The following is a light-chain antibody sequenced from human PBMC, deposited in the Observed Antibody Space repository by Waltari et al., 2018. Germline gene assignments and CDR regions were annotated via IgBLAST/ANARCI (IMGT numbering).Light chain of an antibody. J-gene: IGKJ1*01. CDR3: QQSYSLPPT. CDR2: TAS. CDR1: QTINNF. Sequence: DIQMTQSPSSLSAFVGDTVTITCRASQTINNFLSWYQQKAGEAPKLLIYTASHLQSGVPSRFSSSGSGSNFTLTISTLQLEDFAAYYCQQSYSLPPTFGQGTKVEIK. V-gene: IGKV1-39*01.